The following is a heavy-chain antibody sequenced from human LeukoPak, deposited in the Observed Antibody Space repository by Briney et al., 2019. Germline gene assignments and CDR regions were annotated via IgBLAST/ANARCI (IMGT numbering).Heavy chain of an antibody. CDR1: GFTFSSSW. CDR2: INQDGSVK. CDR3: ASGDVFDY. Sequence: TGGSLRLSCAASGFTFSSSWMRWVRQAPGKGLEWVANINQDGSVKHSVDSVKGRFTISRDNAKNSLFLEMNSLRAEDTAVYFCASGDVFDYWGQGTLVTVSS. V-gene: IGHV3-7*01. D-gene: IGHD4-17*01. J-gene: IGHJ4*02.